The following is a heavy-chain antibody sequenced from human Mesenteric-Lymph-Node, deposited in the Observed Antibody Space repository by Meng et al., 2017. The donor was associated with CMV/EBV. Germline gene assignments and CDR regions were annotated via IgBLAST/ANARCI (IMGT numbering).Heavy chain of an antibody. CDR2: INHSGST. CDR1: GGSFSGYY. D-gene: IGHD4-23*01. Sequence: QLQELGGVLLKPSETLPLTCAVYGGSFSGYYWSWIRQPPGKGLEWIGEINHSGSTNYNPSLKSRVTISVDTSKNQFSLKLSSVTAADTAVYYCARHQRWLKSEGGFNYWGQGTLVTVFS. V-gene: IGHV4-34*01. J-gene: IGHJ4*02. CDR3: ARHQRWLKSEGGFNY.